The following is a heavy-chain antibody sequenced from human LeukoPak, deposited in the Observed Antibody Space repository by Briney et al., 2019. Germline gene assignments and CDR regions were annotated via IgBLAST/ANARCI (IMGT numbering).Heavy chain of an antibody. CDR2: ISSSSSYI. D-gene: IGHD6-6*01. CDR1: GFTFSSYS. Sequence: GGSLRPSCAASGFTFSSYSMNWVRQAPGKGLEWVSFISSSSSYIYYADSVKGRFTISRDNAKNSLYLQMNSLRAEDTAVYYCARGDIAALGYWGQGTLVTVSS. V-gene: IGHV3-21*01. CDR3: ARGDIAALGY. J-gene: IGHJ4*02.